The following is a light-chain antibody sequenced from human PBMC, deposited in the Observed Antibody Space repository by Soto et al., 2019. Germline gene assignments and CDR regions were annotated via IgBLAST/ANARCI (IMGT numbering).Light chain of an antibody. Sequence: DIVMTQYPDSLAVSLGERATINCKSSQSVLYSSNNKNYLAWYQQKPGQPPKLLIYWASTRESGVPDRFSGSGSGTDFTLSISSLQAEDVAVYYCQQRSNWPPITFGQGTRLEIK. CDR2: WAS. CDR1: QSVLYSSNNKNY. V-gene: IGKV4-1*01. CDR3: QQRSNWPPIT. J-gene: IGKJ5*01.